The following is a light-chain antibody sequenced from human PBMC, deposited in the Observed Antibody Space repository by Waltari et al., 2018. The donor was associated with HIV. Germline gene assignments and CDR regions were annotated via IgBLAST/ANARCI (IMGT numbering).Light chain of an antibody. CDR2: EVS. V-gene: IGLV2-23*02. J-gene: IGLJ1*01. Sequence: QSALTQPASVSGSPGQSITISCTGTSSDVGSYYLVSWYQQHPGKAPKLMIYEVSKRPSGVSNRFSGSKSGNTASLTIAGLQAEDDADYYCCSYAGSSTLYVFGTGTKVTVL. CDR1: SSDVGSYYL. CDR3: CSYAGSSTLYV.